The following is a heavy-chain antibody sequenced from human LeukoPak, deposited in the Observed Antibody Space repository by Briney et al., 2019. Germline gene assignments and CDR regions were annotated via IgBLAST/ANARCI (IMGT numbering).Heavy chain of an antibody. V-gene: IGHV4-34*01. J-gene: IGHJ5*02. CDR1: GGSLSGYY. Sequence: SETLSLTCAVYGGSLSGYYWSWIRQPAGKGLGWSGEINHRGSTNYNPSLKSRVTISVDTSKNQFSLKLSSVTAAATAVYYCARDAVGGLWTTWGQGTLVTVSS. CDR3: ARDAVGGLWTT. CDR2: INHRGST. D-gene: IGHD3-10*01.